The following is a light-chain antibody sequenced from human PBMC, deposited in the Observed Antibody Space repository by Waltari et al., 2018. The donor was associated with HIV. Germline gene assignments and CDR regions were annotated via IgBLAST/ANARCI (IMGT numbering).Light chain of an antibody. J-gene: IGLJ2*01. Sequence: NFMLTQPHSVSESPGKTVTISCTGSSGSIGTNYVQWYQQRPSSAPTTVIYEDNRRPSGFPDRFSGSIDSASNAASLTISGLKTEDEADYYCQSYDSTNHVVFGGGTKLTVL. V-gene: IGLV6-57*02. CDR1: SGSIGTNY. CDR3: QSYDSTNHVV. CDR2: EDN.